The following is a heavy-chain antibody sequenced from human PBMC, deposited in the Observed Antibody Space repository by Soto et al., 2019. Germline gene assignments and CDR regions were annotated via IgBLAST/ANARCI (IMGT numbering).Heavy chain of an antibody. CDR3: AREDDGGDRDYYGLDV. CDR1: GGSISYEYYH. J-gene: IGHJ6*02. Sequence: ASETLSLTCTVSGGSISYEYYHWTWIRQSPGKGLEWIGYIHYSGSIIYNPSFKSRVTISVDTSKNQFSLQLSSVTAADTAVYFCAREDDGGDRDYYGLDVWGQGTTVTVS. D-gene: IGHD2-21*02. V-gene: IGHV4-30-4*08. CDR2: IHYSGSI.